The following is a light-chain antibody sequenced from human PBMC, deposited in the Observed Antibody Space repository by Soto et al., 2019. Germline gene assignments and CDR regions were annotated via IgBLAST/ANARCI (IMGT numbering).Light chain of an antibody. V-gene: IGKV3-20*01. CDR1: QSVDSTY. CDR3: QQYDTSPPLYT. J-gene: IGKJ2*01. Sequence: EIVLTQSPVTLSLSPGERATLSCRASQSVDSTYLAWYQQKPGQAPRLLIYATSSRAAGVPDRFTGSGSGTDFTLTITRVEPEDFAVYYCQQYDTSPPLYTFGQGTKLDIK. CDR2: ATS.